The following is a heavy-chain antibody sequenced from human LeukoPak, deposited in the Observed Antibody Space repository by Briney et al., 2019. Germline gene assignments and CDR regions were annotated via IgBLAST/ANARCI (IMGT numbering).Heavy chain of an antibody. CDR1: GFTFSSYT. V-gene: IGHV3-21*01. J-gene: IGHJ4*02. D-gene: IGHD4-17*01. CDR3: ASRGNYGDYVFY. CDR2: ISSTGTYI. Sequence: PGGPLRLSCAASGFTFSSYTVNWVRQAPGKGLEWLSPISSTGTYIYYADSVKGRFTISRDNAKNSLYLQMNSLRAEDTAVYYCASRGNYGDYVFYWGQGTLVTVSS.